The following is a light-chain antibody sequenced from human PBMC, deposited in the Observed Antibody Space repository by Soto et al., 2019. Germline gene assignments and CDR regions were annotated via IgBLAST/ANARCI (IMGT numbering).Light chain of an antibody. CDR3: QQYGSWT. CDR2: GAS. CDR1: QSVISSY. J-gene: IGKJ1*01. Sequence: ETVLTQSPGTQSLSPGERATLSCRASQSVISSYLAWYQQKPGQAPRLLIYGASSRATGTPDRFSGSGSGTDFTLTISRLEPEDFAVYYCQQYGSWTCGQGTKVDI. V-gene: IGKV3-20*01.